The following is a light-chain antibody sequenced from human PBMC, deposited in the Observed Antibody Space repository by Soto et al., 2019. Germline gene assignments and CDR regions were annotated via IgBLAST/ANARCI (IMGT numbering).Light chain of an antibody. CDR1: QNINSW. V-gene: IGKV1-5*01. CDR2: DAS. Sequence: DIQVTQSPSTLSASVGDRVTLTCRASQNINSWLAWYQQKAGRAPKLLIYDASNLESGVPSRFSGSGSGTQFTLTITSLQPDDFAVYYCQQYGSSLFTFGQGTKLEIK. CDR3: QQYGSSLFT. J-gene: IGKJ2*01.